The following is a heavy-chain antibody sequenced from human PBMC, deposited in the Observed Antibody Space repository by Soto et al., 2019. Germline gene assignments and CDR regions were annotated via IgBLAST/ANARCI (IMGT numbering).Heavy chain of an antibody. D-gene: IGHD3-9*01. CDR1: GFTFSSYS. J-gene: IGHJ4*02. CDR2: ISYDGSNK. CDR3: ARDRDPSYDILTGYFGY. V-gene: IGHV3-30-3*01. Sequence: PGGSLRLSCAASGFTFSSYSMNWVRQAPGKGLEWVAIISYDGSNKYYADSVKGRFTISRDNSKNTLYLQMNSLRDEDTAVYYCARDRDPSYDILTGYFGYWGQGTLVTVSS.